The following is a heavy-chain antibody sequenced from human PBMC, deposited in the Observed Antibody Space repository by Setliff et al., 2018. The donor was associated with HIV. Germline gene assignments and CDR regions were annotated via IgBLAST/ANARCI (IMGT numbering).Heavy chain of an antibody. CDR3: AKGVAGLQYYYYYMDV. J-gene: IGHJ6*03. Sequence: SETLSLTCAVSGYSISSGYYWTWIRQPPGKGLEWIGEITHSGSTNYNPSLETRVTISVDTSKNQFSLKLSSVTAADTAVYYCAKGVAGLQYYYYYMDVWGKGTTVTVSS. CDR1: GYSISSGYY. CDR2: ITHSGST. D-gene: IGHD6-19*01. V-gene: IGHV4-34*01.